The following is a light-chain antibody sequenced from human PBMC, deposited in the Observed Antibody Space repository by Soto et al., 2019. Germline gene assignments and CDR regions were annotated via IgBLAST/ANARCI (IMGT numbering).Light chain of an antibody. J-gene: IGLJ1*01. V-gene: IGLV2-11*01. CDR3: CSYGGSFYV. CDR1: SSDVGGYNY. Sequence: QSVLTQPRSVSGSPGQPVTISCTGTSSDVGGYNYVSWYQQHPGKAPKLMIYDVSERPPGVPDRFSGSKSGNTASLTISGLQAEDEADYYCCSYGGSFYVFGTGTKVTVL. CDR2: DVS.